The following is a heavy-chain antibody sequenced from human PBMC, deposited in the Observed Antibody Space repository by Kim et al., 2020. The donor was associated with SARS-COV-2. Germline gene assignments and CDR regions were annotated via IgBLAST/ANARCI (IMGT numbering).Heavy chain of an antibody. J-gene: IGHJ4*02. CDR3: AREGGSGSYYKY. V-gene: IGHV3-64*01. Sequence: YDTNSGKGRFILTRDNSKHTLYLQMGSLRAEDMAVYYCAREGGSGSYYKYWGQGTLVTVSS. D-gene: IGHD3-10*01.